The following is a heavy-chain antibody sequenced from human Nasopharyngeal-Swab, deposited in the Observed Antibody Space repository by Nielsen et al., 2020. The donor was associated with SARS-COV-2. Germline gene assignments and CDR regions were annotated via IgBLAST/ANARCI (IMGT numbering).Heavy chain of an antibody. V-gene: IGHV3-23*03. CDR1: GFTFSSYA. CDR2: IYSGGSST. D-gene: IGHD6-19*01. CDR3: AKHSSGAFDY. Sequence: LSLTCAASGFTFSSYAMSWVRQAPGKGLEWVSVIYSGGSSTYYADSVKGRFTISRDNSKNTLYLQMNSLRAEDTAVYYCAKHSSGAFDYWGQGTLVTVSS. J-gene: IGHJ4*02.